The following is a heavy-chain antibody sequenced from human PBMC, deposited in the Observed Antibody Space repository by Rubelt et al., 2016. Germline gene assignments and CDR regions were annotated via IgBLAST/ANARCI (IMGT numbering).Heavy chain of an antibody. CDR3: ARHWDDDGMDV. D-gene: IGHD1-1*01. Sequence: QVQLQESGPGLVKPSETLSLTCTVSGGSLSSYYWNWIRQPPGTGLEWIGYIYYNGNTNYNPSLKSRVTISIDTSKNQFSLKRSSVTAADTAVYYCARHWDDDGMDVWGQGTMVTVS. J-gene: IGHJ6*02. CDR2: IYYNGNT. V-gene: IGHV4-59*08. CDR1: GGSLSSYY.